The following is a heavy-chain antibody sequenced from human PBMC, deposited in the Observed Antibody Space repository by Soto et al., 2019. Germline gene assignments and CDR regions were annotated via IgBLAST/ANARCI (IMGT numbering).Heavy chain of an antibody. CDR3: ARAPHYDYVKGYGMDV. V-gene: IGHV1-18*04. CDR2: ISAYNGNT. D-gene: IGHD3-16*01. Sequence: QVQLVQSGAEVKKPGASVKVSCKASGYTFTSYGISWVRQAPGQGLEWMGWISAYNGNTNYAQKLQGRVTMTTDTSTSTAYIELRSLRSDDTAVYYCARAPHYDYVKGYGMDVWGQGTTVTVSS. CDR1: GYTFTSYG. J-gene: IGHJ6*02.